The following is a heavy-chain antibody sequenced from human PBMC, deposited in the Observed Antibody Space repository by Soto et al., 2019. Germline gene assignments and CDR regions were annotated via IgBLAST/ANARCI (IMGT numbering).Heavy chain of an antibody. V-gene: IGHV3-33*01. CDR2: IWYDGSNK. CDR3: ARDLGYCSGCSCYSYVLDY. CDR1: GFTFSSYG. J-gene: IGHJ4*02. Sequence: QVQLVESGGGVVQPGRSLRLSCAASGFTFSSYGMHWVRQAPGKGLEWVAVIWYDGSNKYYADSVKGRFTISRDNSKNTLYLKMNSLRAEDTAVYYCARDLGYCSGCSCYSYVLDYWGQGTLVTVSS. D-gene: IGHD2-15*01.